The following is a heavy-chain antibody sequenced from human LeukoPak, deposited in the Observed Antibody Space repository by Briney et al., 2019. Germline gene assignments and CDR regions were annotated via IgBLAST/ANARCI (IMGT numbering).Heavy chain of an antibody. J-gene: IGHJ4*02. V-gene: IGHV3-11*05. D-gene: IGHD2-15*01. Sequence: GGSLRLSCAASGFTFSDYYMSWIRQAPGKGLEWVSYISSSSSYTNYADSVKGRFTISRENAKNSLYLQMNSLRAEDTAVYYCARADESGYCSGGSCYFYWGQGTLVTVSS. CDR2: ISSSSSYT. CDR3: ARADESGYCSGGSCYFY. CDR1: GFTFSDYY.